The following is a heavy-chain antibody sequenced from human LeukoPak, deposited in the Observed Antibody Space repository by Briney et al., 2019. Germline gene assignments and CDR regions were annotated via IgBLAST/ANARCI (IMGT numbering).Heavy chain of an antibody. CDR2: IKQDGSEK. CDR1: GITLTETM. J-gene: IGHJ4*02. D-gene: IGHD3-22*01. Sequence: GGSLRLSCAASGITLTETMMSWVRQAPGKGLEWVANIKQDGSEKYYVDSVKGRFTISRDNAKTTLYLQMNSLSAENTPVYYCASDRDYYDSSGYLFDYWRQGTLVTVSS. CDR3: ASDRDYYDSSGYLFDY. V-gene: IGHV3-7*01.